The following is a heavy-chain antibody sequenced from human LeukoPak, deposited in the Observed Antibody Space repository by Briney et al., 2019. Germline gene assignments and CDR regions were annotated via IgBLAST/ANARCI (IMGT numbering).Heavy chain of an antibody. CDR1: GGSFDSKY. CDR3: VGCSSTSCYAYYNYWYFDL. Sequence: SETLSLTCSVSGGSFDSKYWSWIRQPAGKGLEWVGRIYTSGSTNYNPSLTSRVTMSVDTSKNQFSLKLSSVTAADTAVYYCVGCSSTSCYAYYNYWYFDLWGRGTLVTVSS. V-gene: IGHV4-4*07. J-gene: IGHJ2*01. CDR2: IYTSGST. D-gene: IGHD2-2*01.